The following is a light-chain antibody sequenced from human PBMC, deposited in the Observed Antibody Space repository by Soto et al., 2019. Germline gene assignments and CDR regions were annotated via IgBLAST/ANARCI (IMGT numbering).Light chain of an antibody. V-gene: IGKV3-11*01. Sequence: ELVLTQSPDTLSLSPGERATLSFRASHTVSTFLAWYQQKSGQAPRLIVYDASKRAPGIPARFIGSGSGTDFSLTVSSLEPEDFALYYCQQRSGWPTFGQGTKVEI. CDR2: DAS. CDR3: QQRSGWPT. J-gene: IGKJ1*01. CDR1: HTVSTF.